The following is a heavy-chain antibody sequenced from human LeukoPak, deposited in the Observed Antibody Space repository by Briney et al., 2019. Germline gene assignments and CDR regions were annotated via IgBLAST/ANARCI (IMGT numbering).Heavy chain of an antibody. V-gene: IGHV1-2*02. J-gene: IGHJ4*02. Sequence: ASVKVSCKASGYTFTGYYMHWVRQAPGLGLEWMGWISPNSGGTNYAQKFQDRVTMSRDTSSTTAYMELSRLRSDDTAVYYCARGEQLERYYFDYWGQGTLVTVSS. CDR2: ISPNSGGT. CDR3: ARGEQLERYYFDY. CDR1: GYTFTGYY. D-gene: IGHD6-13*01.